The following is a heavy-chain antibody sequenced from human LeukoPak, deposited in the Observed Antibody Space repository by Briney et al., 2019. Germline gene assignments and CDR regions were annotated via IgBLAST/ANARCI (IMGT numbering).Heavy chain of an antibody. CDR3: ARPKYSSSWQIFDY. J-gene: IGHJ4*02. Sequence: GGSLRLSCAASGFTFSDYWMTWVRQAPGKGLEWVANIKPDGSEKYYVDSVKGRFTISRDNAKNSLYLQMNSLRAEDTAVYYCARPKYSSSWQIFDYWGQGTLVTASS. CDR2: IKPDGSEK. V-gene: IGHV3-7*03. D-gene: IGHD6-13*01. CDR1: GFTFSDYW.